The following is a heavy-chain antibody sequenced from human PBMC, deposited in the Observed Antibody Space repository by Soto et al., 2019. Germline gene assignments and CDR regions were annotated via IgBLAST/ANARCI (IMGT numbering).Heavy chain of an antibody. J-gene: IGHJ5*02. V-gene: IGHV1-3*01. Sequence: ASVKVSCKASGYTFTSYAMHWVRQAPGQRLEWMGWINAGNGNTKYSQKFQGRVTITRDTSASTAYMELSSLTSEDTAVYYCARINCSSTSCYNFYWFDPWGQGTLVTVSS. D-gene: IGHD2-2*02. CDR3: ARINCSSTSCYNFYWFDP. CDR2: INAGNGNT. CDR1: GYTFTSYA.